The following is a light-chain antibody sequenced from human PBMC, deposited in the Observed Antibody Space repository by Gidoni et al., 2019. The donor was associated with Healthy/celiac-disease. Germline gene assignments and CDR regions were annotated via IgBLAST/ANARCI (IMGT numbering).Light chain of an antibody. CDR2: AAS. CDR1: QSISSY. Sequence: DIPMTQSPSSLSASVGDRVTITCRASQSISSYLNWYQQKPGKAPTLLIYAASSLQSGVPSRFSGSGSGKDVTLTISSLQPEDVATYYCQQSYSTPLTFGGGTKVEIK. CDR3: QQSYSTPLT. V-gene: IGKV1-39*01. J-gene: IGKJ4*01.